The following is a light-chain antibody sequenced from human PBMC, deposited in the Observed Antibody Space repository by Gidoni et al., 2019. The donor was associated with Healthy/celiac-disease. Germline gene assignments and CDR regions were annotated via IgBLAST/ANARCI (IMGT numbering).Light chain of an antibody. V-gene: IGKV1-39*01. Sequence: DFQMTQSPSSQSASVGDRVTITCRASQSISSYLNWYQQKPGKAPKLLIYAASSLQSGVPSRFSGSGSGTDFTLTISSLQPEDFATYYCQQSYSTPITFGQGTRLEIK. CDR2: AAS. J-gene: IGKJ5*01. CDR1: QSISSY. CDR3: QQSYSTPIT.